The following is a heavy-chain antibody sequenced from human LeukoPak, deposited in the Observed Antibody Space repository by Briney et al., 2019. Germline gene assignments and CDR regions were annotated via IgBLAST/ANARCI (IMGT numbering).Heavy chain of an antibody. V-gene: IGHV4-34*01. CDR1: GGSFSGYY. D-gene: IGHD4-17*01. Sequence: PSETLSLTCAVYGGSFSGYYWSWVRQPPGKGLEWIGEINHSGSTNYNPALKRRGTISVDTSKNQFSLKLSSVPAADTAVYYCARISLGGSLLTTVPFDYWGQGTLVTVSS. CDR3: ARISLGGSLLTTVPFDY. J-gene: IGHJ4*02. CDR2: INHSGST.